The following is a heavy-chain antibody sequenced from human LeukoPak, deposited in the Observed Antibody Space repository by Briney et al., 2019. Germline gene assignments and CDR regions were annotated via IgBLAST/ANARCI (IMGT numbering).Heavy chain of an antibody. J-gene: IGHJ4*02. CDR2: ISGSGGST. CDR3: ANLVGSSAYNDDY. Sequence: GGSLRLSCAASGFTFSSYAMSWVRQAPGKGLEWVSAISGSGGSTYYADSVKGGFTISRDNSKNTLYLQMNSLRAEDTAVYYCANLVGSSAYNDDYWGQGTLVTVSS. V-gene: IGHV3-23*01. CDR1: GFTFSSYA. D-gene: IGHD6-6*01.